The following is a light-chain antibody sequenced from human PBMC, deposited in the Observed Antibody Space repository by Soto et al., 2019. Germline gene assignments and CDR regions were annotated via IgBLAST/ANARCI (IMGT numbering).Light chain of an antibody. J-gene: IGKJ1*01. CDR2: GAS. CDR3: HQYNQWPLWT. V-gene: IGKV3-15*01. Sequence: EVVMTQSPVTLSVSPGESATLSCRASQGVRNNLAWYQQRPGQAPRLLIYGASTRAAGIPARFSGSGSETEFTLTIRGLQSEDFAVYYCHQYNQWPLWTFGQGTKVEI. CDR1: QGVRNN.